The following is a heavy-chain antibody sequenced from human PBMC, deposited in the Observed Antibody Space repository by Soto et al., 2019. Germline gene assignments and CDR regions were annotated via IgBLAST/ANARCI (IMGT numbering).Heavy chain of an antibody. CDR1: GFTFSSYS. Sequence: PGGSLRLSCAASGFTFSSYSMNWVRQAPGKGLEWVSSISSSSSYIYYADSVKGRFTISRDNAKNSLYLQMNSLRAEDTAVYYCASYNDDILNGYYFSYFDQWGQGTLVTVSP. CDR2: ISSSSSYI. D-gene: IGHD3-9*01. V-gene: IGHV3-21*01. J-gene: IGHJ4*02. CDR3: ASYNDDILNGYYFSYFDQ.